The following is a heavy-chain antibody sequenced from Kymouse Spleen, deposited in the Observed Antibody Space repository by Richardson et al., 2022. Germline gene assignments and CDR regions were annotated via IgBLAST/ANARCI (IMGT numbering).Heavy chain of an antibody. D-gene: IGHD1-7*01. CDR1: GGSISSYY. Sequence: QVQLQESGPGLVKPSETLSLTCTVSGGSISSYYWSWIRQPPGKGLEWIGYIYYSGSTNYNPSLKSRVTISVDTSKNQFSLKLSSVTAADTAVYYCARDHWNSDAFDIWGQGTMVTVSS. CDR3: ARDHWNSDAFDI. CDR2: IYYSGST. V-gene: IGHV4-59*01. J-gene: IGHJ3*02.